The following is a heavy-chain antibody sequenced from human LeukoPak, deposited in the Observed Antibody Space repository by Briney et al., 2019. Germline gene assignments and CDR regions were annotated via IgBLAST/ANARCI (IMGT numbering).Heavy chain of an antibody. D-gene: IGHD6-13*01. Sequence: SETLSLTCTVSGGSISSYYRSWIRQHPGKGLEWIGYIYYSGSTYYNPSLKSRVTISVDMSKNQFTLKLSSVTAADTAMYDCARVHHRSSSWLPLHSWFDPWGQGTLVTVSS. CDR3: ARVHHRSSSWLPLHSWFDP. V-gene: IGHV4-59*06. J-gene: IGHJ5*02. CDR2: IYYSGST. CDR1: GGSISSYY.